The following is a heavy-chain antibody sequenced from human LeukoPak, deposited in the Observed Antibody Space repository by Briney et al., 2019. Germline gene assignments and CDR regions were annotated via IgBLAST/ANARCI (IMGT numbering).Heavy chain of an antibody. V-gene: IGHV3-23*01. CDR1: GFTFSSYA. CDR2: ISGSGGST. CDR3: ARVSEIGSGSSFDY. Sequence: PGGSLRLSCAASGFTFSSYAMSWVRQAPGKGLEWVSAISGSGGSTYYADSVKGRFTISRDNAKNSLYLQMNSLRAEDTAVYYCARVSEIGSGSSFDYWGQGTLVTVSS. J-gene: IGHJ4*02. D-gene: IGHD3-10*01.